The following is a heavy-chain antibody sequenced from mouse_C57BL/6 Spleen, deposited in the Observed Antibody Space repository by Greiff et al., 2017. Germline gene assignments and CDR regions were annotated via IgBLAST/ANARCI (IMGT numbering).Heavy chain of an antibody. CDR2: INYDGSST. D-gene: IGHD1-1*01. CDR1: GFTFSDYY. Sequence: EVMLVESEGGLVQPGSSMKLSCTASGFTFSDYYMAWVRQVPEKGLEWVANINYDGSSTYYLDSLKSRFIISRDNAKTILYLQMSSLKSEDTATYYCAGGPYYGSSCYFDDWGPGTTLTVSS. J-gene: IGHJ2*01. V-gene: IGHV5-16*01. CDR3: AGGPYYGSSCYFDD.